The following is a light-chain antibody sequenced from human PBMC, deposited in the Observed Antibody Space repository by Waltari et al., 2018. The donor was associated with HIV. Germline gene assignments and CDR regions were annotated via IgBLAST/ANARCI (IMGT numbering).Light chain of an antibody. J-gene: IGLJ3*02. CDR2: KDS. Sequence: SYELRPPPSGSVSPGQPARITCSGDALPDQYVYWYQQKPGQAPLLVIFKDSERPSGIPERFSGSSSGTTVTLTVTGVQAEDEADYYCQSVDSSATYWVFGGGTKLTVL. CDR3: QSVDSSATYWV. CDR1: ALPDQY. V-gene: IGLV3-25*03.